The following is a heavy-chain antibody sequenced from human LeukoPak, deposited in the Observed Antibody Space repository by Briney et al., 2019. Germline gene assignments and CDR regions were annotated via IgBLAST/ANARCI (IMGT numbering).Heavy chain of an antibody. CDR2: INHSGST. D-gene: IGHD3-10*01. V-gene: IGHV4-34*01. Sequence: PSETLSLTCAVYGGSFSGYYWSWIRQPPGKGLEWIGEINHSGSTNYNPSLKSRVTISVDTSKNQFSLKLSSVTAADTAVYYCARWPPLLWFGELMEGDRAFDYWGQGTLVTVSS. CDR3: ARWPPLLWFGELMEGDRAFDY. J-gene: IGHJ4*02. CDR1: GGSFSGYY.